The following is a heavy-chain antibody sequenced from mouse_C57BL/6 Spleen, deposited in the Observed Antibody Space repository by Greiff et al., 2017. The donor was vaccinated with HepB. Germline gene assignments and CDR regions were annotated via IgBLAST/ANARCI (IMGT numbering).Heavy chain of an antibody. Sequence: QVQLQQSGPELVKPGASVKISCKASGYSFTSYYIHWVKQRPGQGLEWIGWIYPGSGNTKYNEKFKGKATLTADTSSSTAYMQLSSLTSEDSAVYYCARRDYGHYFDYWGQGTTLTVSS. D-gene: IGHD1-1*02. CDR3: ARRDYGHYFDY. CDR2: IYPGSGNT. CDR1: GYSFTSYY. V-gene: IGHV1-66*01. J-gene: IGHJ2*01.